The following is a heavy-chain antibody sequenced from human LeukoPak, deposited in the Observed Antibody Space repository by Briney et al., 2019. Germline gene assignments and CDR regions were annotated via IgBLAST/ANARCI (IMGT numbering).Heavy chain of an antibody. J-gene: IGHJ4*02. CDR2: IKQDGSEK. CDR1: GFTFDNYR. Sequence: GGSLRLSCVASGFTFDNYRMGWVRQAPGKGLEWVASIKQDGSEKYYVDSLKGRFTVSRDNTKDTLYLQMNSLRDEDTAVYYCARDRNDFWSGRRGVDYWGQGTLVTVSS. V-gene: IGHV3-7*01. CDR3: ARDRNDFWSGRRGVDY. D-gene: IGHD3-3*01.